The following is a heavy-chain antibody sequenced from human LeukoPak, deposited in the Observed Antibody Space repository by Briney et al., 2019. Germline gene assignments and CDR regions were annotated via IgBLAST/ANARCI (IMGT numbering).Heavy chain of an antibody. V-gene: IGHV4-59*01. Sequence: PSETLSLTCAVYGGSFSSYYWSWIRQPPGKGLEWIGYIYYSGSTNYNPSLKSRVTISVDTSKNQFSLKLSSVTAADTAVYYCARYRSSGWYLGLGYFDYWGQGTLVTVSS. CDR3: ARYRSSGWYLGLGYFDY. D-gene: IGHD6-19*01. CDR2: IYYSGST. J-gene: IGHJ4*02. CDR1: GGSFSSYY.